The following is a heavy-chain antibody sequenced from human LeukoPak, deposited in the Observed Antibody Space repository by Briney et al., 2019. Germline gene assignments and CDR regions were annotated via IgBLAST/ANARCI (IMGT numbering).Heavy chain of an antibody. CDR2: IKQDGSEK. J-gene: IGHJ6*02. Sequence: GRSLRLSCAASGFTFSSYWMSWVRQAPGKGLEWVANIKQDGSEKYYVDSVKGRFTISRDNAKNSLYLQMNSLRAEDTAVYYCARSQGVNYDFWSGPNYYGMDVWGQGTTVTVSS. CDR3: ARSQGVNYDFWSGPNYYGMDV. CDR1: GFTFSSYW. D-gene: IGHD3-3*01. V-gene: IGHV3-7*03.